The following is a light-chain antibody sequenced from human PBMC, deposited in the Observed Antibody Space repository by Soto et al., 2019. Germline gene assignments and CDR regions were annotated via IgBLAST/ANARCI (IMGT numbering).Light chain of an antibody. Sequence: DIQMTQSPSTLSGSVGDRVTITCRASQTISSWLAWYQQKPGKAPKLLIYKASTLKSGVPSRFSGSGSGTEFTFTISSLQPDDCASYYCQHYNSYSEAFGQGTKVDLK. J-gene: IGKJ1*01. CDR2: KAS. CDR3: QHYNSYSEA. CDR1: QTISSW. V-gene: IGKV1-5*03.